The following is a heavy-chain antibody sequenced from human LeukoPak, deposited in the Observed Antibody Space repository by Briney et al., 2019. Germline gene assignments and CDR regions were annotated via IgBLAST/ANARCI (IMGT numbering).Heavy chain of an antibody. CDR3: AKAGGGCSSTSCYTGSSGYYFGY. Sequence: GGSLRLSCAASGFTFDDYAMHWVRQAPGKGLEWVSGISWNSGSIGYADSVKGRFTISRDNAKNSLYLQMNSLRAEDTALYYCAKAGGGCSSTSCYTGSSGYYFGYWGQGTLVTVSS. CDR1: GFTFDDYA. J-gene: IGHJ4*02. CDR2: ISWNSGSI. D-gene: IGHD2-2*02. V-gene: IGHV3-9*01.